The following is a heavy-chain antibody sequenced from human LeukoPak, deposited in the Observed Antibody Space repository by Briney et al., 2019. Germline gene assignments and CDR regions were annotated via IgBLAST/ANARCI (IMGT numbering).Heavy chain of an antibody. CDR1: GGTFISYA. D-gene: IGHD3-3*01. Sequence: SVKVSCKASGGTFISYAISWVRQAPGQGLEWMGGIIPIFGTANYAQKFQGRVTITADESTSTAYMELSSLRSEDTAVYYCAGSDFWNGYHLNWFDPWGQGALVTVSS. CDR3: AGSDFWNGYHLNWFDP. CDR2: IIPIFGTA. J-gene: IGHJ5*02. V-gene: IGHV1-69*01.